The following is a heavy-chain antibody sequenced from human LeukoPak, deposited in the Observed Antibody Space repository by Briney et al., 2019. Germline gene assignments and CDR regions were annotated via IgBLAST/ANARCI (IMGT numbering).Heavy chain of an antibody. Sequence: PGGSLRLSCAASGFTFSSYWMHWVRQAPGKGLVWVSRINTDGSSTSYADSVKGRFTISRDNAKNTLYLKMNSLRAEDTAVYYCASVPYHGSSPFDYWGQGTLVTVSS. J-gene: IGHJ4*02. D-gene: IGHD6-6*01. CDR2: INTDGSST. CDR1: GFTFSSYW. CDR3: ASVPYHGSSPFDY. V-gene: IGHV3-74*01.